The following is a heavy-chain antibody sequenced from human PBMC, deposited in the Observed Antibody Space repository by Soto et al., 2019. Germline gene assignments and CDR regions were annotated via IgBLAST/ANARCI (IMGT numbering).Heavy chain of an antibody. D-gene: IGHD3-3*01. CDR1: GFTVSSNY. CDR3: ASPGGVFESLTRYYYYGMDV. V-gene: IGHV3-53*01. Sequence: GGSLRLSCAASGFTVSSNYMSWVRQAPGKGLEWVSVIYSGGSTYYADSVKGRFTISRDNSKNTLYLQMNSLRAEDTAVYYCASPGGVFESLTRYYYYGMDVWGQGTTVTVSS. J-gene: IGHJ6*02. CDR2: IYSGGST.